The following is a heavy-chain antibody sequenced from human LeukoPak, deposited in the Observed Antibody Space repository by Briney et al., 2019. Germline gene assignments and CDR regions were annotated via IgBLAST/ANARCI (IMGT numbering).Heavy chain of an antibody. Sequence: GASVKVSCKASGYTFTSYDINWVRQATGQGLEWMGWMNPNSGNTGYAQKFQGRVTMTRNTSISTAYMELSSLRSEDTAVYYCARPPSIGGSYYYYGMDVWGQGTTVTVSS. J-gene: IGHJ6*02. CDR2: MNPNSGNT. D-gene: IGHD3-10*01. CDR3: ARPPSIGGSYYYYGMDV. V-gene: IGHV1-8*01. CDR1: GYTFTSYD.